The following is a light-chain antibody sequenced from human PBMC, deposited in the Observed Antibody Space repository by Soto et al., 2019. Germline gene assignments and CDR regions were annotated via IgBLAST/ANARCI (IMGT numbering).Light chain of an antibody. CDR3: QQRGGIPYT. CDR1: QNIGTY. Sequence: DIQMTQAPASVYASVGDRVTVTCRASQNIGTYLNGYQQQPEKDPKLLSYAASTLQSGVPSRFSVSGAWTDLMLTSSSLRPGDCASYSCQQRGGIPYTVGQGMKAETK. J-gene: IGKJ2*01. V-gene: IGKV1-39*01. CDR2: AAS.